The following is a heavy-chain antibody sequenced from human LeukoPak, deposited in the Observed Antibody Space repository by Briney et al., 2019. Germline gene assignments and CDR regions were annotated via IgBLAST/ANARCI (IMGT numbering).Heavy chain of an antibody. CDR1: GFTFSSYA. Sequence: GRSLRLSCAASGFTFSSYAMHWVRQAPGKGLEWVAVISYDGSNNYYADSVKGRFTISRDNSKNTLYLQMNSLRAEDTAVYYCARDPGEIPDIWGQGTMVTVSS. J-gene: IGHJ3*02. CDR2: ISYDGSNN. V-gene: IGHV3-30-3*01. CDR3: ARDPGEIPDI. D-gene: IGHD3-16*01.